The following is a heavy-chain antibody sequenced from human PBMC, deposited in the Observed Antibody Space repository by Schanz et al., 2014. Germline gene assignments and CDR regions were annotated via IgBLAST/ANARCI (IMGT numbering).Heavy chain of an antibody. CDR3: ASGVHVSSLQKGLQF. J-gene: IGHJ1*01. V-gene: IGHV3-48*01. CDR1: GFDFNSYS. CDR2: IATSSSTR. Sequence: VQLVESGGGVVQPGGSLRLSCEAPGFDFNSYSMNWVRQVPGKGLEWLSYIATSSSTRHYADSVKGRVTISRDNAKNSVSLQMRRLRVEDTAVYYCASGVHVSSLQKGLQFWGRGTLVIVSS. D-gene: IGHD3-10*01.